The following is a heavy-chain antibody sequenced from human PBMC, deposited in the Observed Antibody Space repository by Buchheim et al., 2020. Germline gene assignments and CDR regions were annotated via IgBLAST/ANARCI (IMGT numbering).Heavy chain of an antibody. Sequence: EVQLVESGGGLVQPGGSLRLSCAASGFTFSSYEMAWVRQAPGKGLEWISYISPSGDLAYYADSVKGRFTISRDNAKNSLHLQLNSLRAEDTAVYYCAKDPRGPEYWGQGTL. CDR2: ISPSGDLA. V-gene: IGHV3-48*03. J-gene: IGHJ4*02. CDR1: GFTFSSYE. CDR3: AKDPRGPEY.